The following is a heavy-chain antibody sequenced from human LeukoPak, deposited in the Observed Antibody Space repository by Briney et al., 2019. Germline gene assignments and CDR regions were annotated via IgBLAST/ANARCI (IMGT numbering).Heavy chain of an antibody. CDR1: GGSISNYY. CDR2: IYYSGST. D-gene: IGHD1-14*01. Sequence: SETLSLTCTVSGGSISNYYWSWIWQPPGKGLEWIGYIYYSGSTNYNPSLMSRVTISLDTSKPQFSLKLNSVTAAETAVYYCARYRNEALFAFDIWGQGTMVTVSS. CDR3: ARYRNEALFAFDI. J-gene: IGHJ3*02. V-gene: IGHV4-59*01.